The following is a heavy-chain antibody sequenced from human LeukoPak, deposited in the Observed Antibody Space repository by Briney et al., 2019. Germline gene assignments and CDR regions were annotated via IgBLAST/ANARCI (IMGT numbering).Heavy chain of an antibody. V-gene: IGHV5-51*01. CDR2: IYPGDSDT. CDR3: ARGSRGYYDSSGYSLLGY. D-gene: IGHD3-22*01. CDR1: GYSFTSYW. J-gene: IGHJ4*02. Sequence: GESLKISCKGSGYSFTSYWIGWVRQMPGKGLEWKGIIYPGDSDTRYSPSFQGQVTISADKSISTAYLQWSSLKASDTAMYYCARGSRGYYDSSGYSLLGYWGQGTLVTVSS.